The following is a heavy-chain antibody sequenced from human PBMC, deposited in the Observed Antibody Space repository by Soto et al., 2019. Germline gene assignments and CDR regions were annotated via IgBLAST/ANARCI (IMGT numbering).Heavy chain of an antibody. D-gene: IGHD6-19*01. CDR2: IYYSGST. CDR3: ARGIPEPLQWVAFDI. J-gene: IGHJ3*02. Sequence: PXETLSLTCAVAGCSISSGGYYWSWIRQHPGKGLEWIGYIYYSGSTYYNPSLKSRVTISVDTSKNQFSLKLSSVTAADTAVYYCARGIPEPLQWVAFDIWGQGAMVTVS. CDR1: GCSISSGGYY. V-gene: IGHV4-31*11.